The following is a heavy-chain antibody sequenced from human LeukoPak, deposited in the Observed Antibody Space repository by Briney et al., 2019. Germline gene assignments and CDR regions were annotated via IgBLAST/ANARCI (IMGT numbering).Heavy chain of an antibody. CDR1: GGSISSSSYY. D-gene: IGHD3-9*01. CDR2: IYYSGST. CDR3: ARQRRALRYFDWLSYNWFDP. Sequence: PSETLSLTRTVSGGSISSSSYYWGWIRQPPGKGLEWIGSIYYSGSTYYNPSLKSRVTISVDTSKNQFSLKLSSVTAADTAVYYCARQRRALRYFDWLSYNWFDPWGQGTLVTVSS. V-gene: IGHV4-39*01. J-gene: IGHJ5*02.